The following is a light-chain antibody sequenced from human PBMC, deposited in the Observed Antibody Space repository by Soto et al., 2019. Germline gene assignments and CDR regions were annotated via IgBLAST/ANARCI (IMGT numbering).Light chain of an antibody. V-gene: IGKV1-5*03. J-gene: IGKJ1*01. CDR1: RSISGW. CDR2: QVS. Sequence: DIQMTQSPSTLSASVGDRVTITCRASRSISGWLAWYQQKPGKAPKLLIYQVSTLQSGVPSRFSGSGSGTDFTLSISSLQPDDCATYYCQQYNCLRTFGQGTKVEIK. CDR3: QQYNCLRT.